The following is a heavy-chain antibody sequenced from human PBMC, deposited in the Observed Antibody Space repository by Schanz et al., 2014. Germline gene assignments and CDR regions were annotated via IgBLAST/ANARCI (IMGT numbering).Heavy chain of an antibody. CDR2: VFPNGIT. V-gene: IGHV4-61*02. D-gene: IGHD1-1*01. CDR3: ARDTTWRLDL. J-gene: IGHJ2*01. Sequence: QVQLQQWGAGLLKPSETLSLTCTVSGGSIRSGTYYWSWIRQPAGKALEWVGRVFPNGITNYNPALKSRFPISLDPSKNQFSLTLTSLTAADTAVYYCARDTTWRLDLWGRGTLVTDSA. CDR1: GGSIRSGTYY.